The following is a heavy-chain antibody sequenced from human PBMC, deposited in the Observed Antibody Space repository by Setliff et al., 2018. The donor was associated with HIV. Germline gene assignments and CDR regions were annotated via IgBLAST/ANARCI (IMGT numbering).Heavy chain of an antibody. V-gene: IGHV4-38-2*02. J-gene: IGHJ6*02. CDR1: GYPISSGYY. CDR3: ARSRTSSGYYGVTGYGMDV. D-gene: IGHD3-22*01. Sequence: PSETLSLTCTVSGYPISSGYYWGWIRQPPGKGLEWIGSIYHSGTTYYNPSLKSRVTISVDTSKNQFSLKLSSATAADTAVYYCARSRTSSGYYGVTGYGMDVWGQGTTVTVS. CDR2: IYHSGTT.